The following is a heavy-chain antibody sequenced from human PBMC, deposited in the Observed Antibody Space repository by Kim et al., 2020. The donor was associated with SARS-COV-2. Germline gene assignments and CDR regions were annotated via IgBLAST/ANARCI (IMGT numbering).Heavy chain of an antibody. D-gene: IGHD3-3*01. J-gene: IGHJ4*02. Sequence: TEYVHGRFSVSRDNSKNTPYLQMNSLRADDTAVYYCAKQGVAAMTPFDSWGQGTLVTVSS. V-gene: IGHV3-23*01. CDR3: AKQGVAAMTPFDS.